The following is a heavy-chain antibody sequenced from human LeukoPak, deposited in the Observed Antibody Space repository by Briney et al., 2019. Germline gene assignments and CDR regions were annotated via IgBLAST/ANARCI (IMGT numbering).Heavy chain of an antibody. V-gene: IGHV3-30*18. CDR2: ISFDGSHK. D-gene: IGHD4-17*01. CDR3: AKPGSGTTVTTD. Sequence: PGGSLRLSCVASGFTFSSYAMHWVRQAPGKGLKWVAFISFDGSHKYYADSVKGRFTISRDNSMNTQSLHMDSLRAEDTAVYYCAKPGSGTTVTTDWGQGTLVTVSS. CDR1: GFTFSSYA. J-gene: IGHJ4*02.